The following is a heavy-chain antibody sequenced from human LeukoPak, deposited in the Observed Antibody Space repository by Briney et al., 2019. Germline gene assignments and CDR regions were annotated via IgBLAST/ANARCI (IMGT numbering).Heavy chain of an antibody. CDR3: ARARSWFGEFPLDY. CDR1: GGSISSNSYY. D-gene: IGHD3-10*01. J-gene: IGHJ4*02. Sequence: PSETLSLTCTVSGGSISSNSYYWGWIRQPPGKGLEWIGSIYYSGSTNYNPSLKSRVTISVDTSKNQFSLKLSSVTAADTAVYYCARARSWFGEFPLDYWGQGTLVTVSS. CDR2: IYYSGST. V-gene: IGHV4-39*07.